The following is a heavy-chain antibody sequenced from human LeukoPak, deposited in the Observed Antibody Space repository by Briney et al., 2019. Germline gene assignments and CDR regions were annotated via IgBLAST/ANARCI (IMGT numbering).Heavy chain of an antibody. D-gene: IGHD1-14*01. CDR3: ARDGIMDV. V-gene: IGHV3-48*01. CDR2: ISSNSSTI. Sequence: GGSLRLSCAASGFTFSTYSMNWVRQAPGKGLEWVSYISSNSSTIFHADSVKGRFTISRDNVKNSLYVQMNSLRVEDTAVYYCARDGIMDVWGKGTTVTVSS. J-gene: IGHJ6*03. CDR1: GFTFSTYS.